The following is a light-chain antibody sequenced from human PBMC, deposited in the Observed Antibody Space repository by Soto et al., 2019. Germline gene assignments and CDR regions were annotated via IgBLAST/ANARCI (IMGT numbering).Light chain of an antibody. Sequence: IVLTQSPDTLSLYPGDRATLSCMASQSVINYLAWYQQKPGQAPRLLIYDTSNRATGIPARFSGSGSGTDFTLIISSLEPEDFAVYYCQQCSNCRLTFGGGTKVDI. CDR1: QSVINY. V-gene: IGKV3-11*01. CDR2: DTS. J-gene: IGKJ4*01. CDR3: QQCSNCRLT.